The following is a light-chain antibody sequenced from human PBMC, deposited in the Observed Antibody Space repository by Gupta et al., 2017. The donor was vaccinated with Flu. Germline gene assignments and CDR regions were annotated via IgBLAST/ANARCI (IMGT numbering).Light chain of an antibody. CDR2: WTS. J-gene: IGKJ3*01. Sequence: DIVMTQSPLSLSVTPGEPASISCRSSQSLLHASGQHYLDWYVQKPGQPPQLLMYWTSWRPYGVPDRFSGSGSGTDFTLNSSRGEAEDVGIYYCRQNVETFTFGEGTIVDIK. CDR3: RQNVETFT. V-gene: IGKV2-28*01. CDR1: QSLLHASGQHY.